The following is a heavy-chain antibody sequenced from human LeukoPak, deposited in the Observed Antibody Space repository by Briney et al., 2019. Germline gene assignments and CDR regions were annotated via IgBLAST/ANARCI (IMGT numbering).Heavy chain of an antibody. CDR2: IKEDGSEK. CDR1: GFTFNGYW. V-gene: IGHV3-7*03. J-gene: IGHJ4*02. D-gene: IGHD5-18*01. CDR3: AREYGYSYGTV. Sequence: PGGSLRLSCAASGFTFNGYWMSWVRQAPGKGLEWVANIKEDGSEKYYVDSVKGRFTISRDSAKNSLYLQMNSLRAEDTAVYYCAREYGYSYGTVWGQGTLVTVSS.